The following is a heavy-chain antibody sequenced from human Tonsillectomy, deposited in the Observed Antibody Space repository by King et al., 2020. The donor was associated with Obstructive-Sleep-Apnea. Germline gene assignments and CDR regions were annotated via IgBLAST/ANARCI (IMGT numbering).Heavy chain of an antibody. CDR3: ARDVPYDWLVPYYYYGMDV. CDR1: VGSISSYS. J-gene: IGHJ6*02. D-gene: IGHD3-9*01. V-gene: IGHV4-4*07. CDR2: MFTSGST. Sequence: VQLQESGPGLVKPSETLSLTCTVSVGSISSYSWAWIRQPAGEGLEWIGRMFTSGSTNCNPSLKRRVTMSVDTSKNQFSLKLSSVTAADTAVYYCARDVPYDWLVPYYYYGMDVWGQGTTVTVSS.